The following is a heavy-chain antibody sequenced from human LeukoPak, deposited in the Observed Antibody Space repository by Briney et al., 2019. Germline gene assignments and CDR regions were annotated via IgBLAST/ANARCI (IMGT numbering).Heavy chain of an antibody. D-gene: IGHD2-15*01. CDR1: GGSISNYY. CDR2: TYSSGST. Sequence: RASETLSLTCTVSGGSISNYYCTWIRQPPGKGLEWIGYTYSSGSTNYNPSLKSRLTISVDTSRTQVSLKLSSVTAADTAVYYCARGYYPSTDFYYMDVWGKGTTVTVSS. J-gene: IGHJ6*03. V-gene: IGHV4-4*09. CDR3: ARGYYPSTDFYYMDV.